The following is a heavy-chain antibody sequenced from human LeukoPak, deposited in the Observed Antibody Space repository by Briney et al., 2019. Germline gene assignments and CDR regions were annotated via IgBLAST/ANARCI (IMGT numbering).Heavy chain of an antibody. CDR2: FSNDGSST. D-gene: IGHD3-10*02. Sequence: GGSLRLSCAASGFTFSSYWMHWVRQAPGKGLVWVSRFSNDGSSTSYADSVKGRFTISRDNAKNTLFLQMNSLRAEDTAVYYCAELGITMIGGVWGKGTTVTISS. CDR1: GFTFSSYW. J-gene: IGHJ6*04. CDR3: AELGITMIGGV. V-gene: IGHV3-74*01.